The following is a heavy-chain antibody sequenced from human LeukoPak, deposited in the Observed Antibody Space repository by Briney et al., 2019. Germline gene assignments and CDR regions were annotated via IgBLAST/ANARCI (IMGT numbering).Heavy chain of an antibody. CDR1: GYRFTSYG. CDR3: ASRTRTLAVAPYYYYMDV. Sequence: ASVKVSCKASGYRFTSYGISWVRQAPGQGLQWMGWINAYNGNTNYAQKLQGRVTMTTDTSTSTAYMELRSLRSDDTAVYYCASRTRTLAVAPYYYYMDVWGKGTTVTVSS. D-gene: IGHD6-19*01. V-gene: IGHV1-18*01. J-gene: IGHJ6*03. CDR2: INAYNGNT.